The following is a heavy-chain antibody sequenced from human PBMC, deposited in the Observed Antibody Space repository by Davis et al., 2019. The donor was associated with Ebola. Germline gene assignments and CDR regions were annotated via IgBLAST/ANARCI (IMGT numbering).Heavy chain of an antibody. V-gene: IGHV3-48*03. CDR2: IGTSGSTK. D-gene: IGHD5-18*01. Sequence: GESLKISCAASGFTFNNYEMNWVRQAPGKGLEWISYIGTSGSTKHYADSVKGRFTISRDNANDAVYLHMNSLRAEDTAVYYCASTISGQLSWYYGMDVWGQGTTVTVSS. CDR1: GFTFNNYE. CDR3: ASTISGQLSWYYGMDV. J-gene: IGHJ6*02.